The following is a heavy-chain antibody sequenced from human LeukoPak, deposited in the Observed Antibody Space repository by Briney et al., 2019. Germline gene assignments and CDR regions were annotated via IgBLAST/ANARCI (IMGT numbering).Heavy chain of an antibody. V-gene: IGHV3-48*02. CDR1: GFTFSSYS. CDR2: ISSSSCSI. Sequence: GGSLRLSCAASGFTFSSYSMNWVRQAPGQGREWVSYISSSSCSIHYADSVKGRFTISRDNAKSSLDLQMSSLRDEDTAMYYCARDYYYGFYYWGQGTLVTVSS. CDR3: ARDYYYGFYY. J-gene: IGHJ4*02. D-gene: IGHD3-10*01.